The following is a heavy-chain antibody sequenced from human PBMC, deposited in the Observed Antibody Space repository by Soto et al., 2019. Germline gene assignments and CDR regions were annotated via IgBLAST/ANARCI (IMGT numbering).Heavy chain of an antibody. CDR2: FDPEDGET. Sequence: ASAKVSCKVSGYTLTELSMHWVRQAPGKGLEWMGGFDPEDGETIYAQKFQGRVTMTEDTSTDTAYMELSSLRSEDTAVYYCATVRHSSGLNDAFDIWGQGTMVTVSS. D-gene: IGHD6-19*01. V-gene: IGHV1-24*01. CDR3: ATVRHSSGLNDAFDI. CDR1: GYTLTELS. J-gene: IGHJ3*02.